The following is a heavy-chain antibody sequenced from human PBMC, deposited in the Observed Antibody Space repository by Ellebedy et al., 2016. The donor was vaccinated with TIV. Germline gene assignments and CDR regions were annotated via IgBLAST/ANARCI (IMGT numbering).Heavy chain of an antibody. CDR1: GFTFSSYA. CDR2: ISYDGSNK. V-gene: IGHV3-30-3*01. CDR3: ARGPS. Sequence: GESLKISXAASGFTFSSYAMHWVRQAPGKGLEWVAVISYDGSNKYYADSVKGRFTISRDNSKNTLYLQMNSLRAEDTAVYYCARGPSWGQGTLVTVSS. J-gene: IGHJ4*02.